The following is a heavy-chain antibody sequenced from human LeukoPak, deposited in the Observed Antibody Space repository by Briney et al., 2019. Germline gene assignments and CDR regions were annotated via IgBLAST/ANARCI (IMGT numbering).Heavy chain of an antibody. D-gene: IGHD6-13*01. CDR1: GFTFSSFW. CDR3: AREGGIAAAGTDAFDI. CDR2: TNSDGSTT. V-gene: IGHV3-74*01. J-gene: IGHJ3*02. Sequence: PGGSLRLSCAASGFTFSSFWMHWVRQAPGKGLVWVSHTNSDGSTTDYADSVRGRFTISRDNAKNTLFLQMNSLTVEDTAVYYCAREGGIAAAGTDAFDIWGQGTMVTVSS.